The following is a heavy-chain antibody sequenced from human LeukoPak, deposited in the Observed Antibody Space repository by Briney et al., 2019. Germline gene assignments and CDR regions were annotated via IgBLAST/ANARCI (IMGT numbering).Heavy chain of an antibody. CDR3: ATDTSLGELSLLVY. D-gene: IGHD3-16*02. CDR1: GYTFTGYY. V-gene: IGHV1-2*02. Sequence: ASVKVSCKASGYTFTGYYMHWVRQAPGQGLEWMGWINPNSGGTNYAQKFQGRVTMTRDTSISTAYMELSRLRSDDTAVYYCATDTSLGELSLLVYWGQGTLVTVSS. CDR2: INPNSGGT. J-gene: IGHJ4*02.